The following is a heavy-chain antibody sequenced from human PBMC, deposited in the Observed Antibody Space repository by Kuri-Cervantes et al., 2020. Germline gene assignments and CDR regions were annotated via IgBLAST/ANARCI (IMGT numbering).Heavy chain of an antibody. J-gene: IGHJ3*02. Sequence: GGSLRLSCAASGFTFSSYAMSWVRQAPGKGLEWISYISSSSSTIYYADSVKGRFTISRDNAKNSLYLQMNSLRAEDTAVYYCARDHYSAGWYDIGAFDIWGQGTMVTVSS. D-gene: IGHD6-19*01. CDR2: ISSSSSTI. CDR1: GFTFSSYA. CDR3: ARDHYSAGWYDIGAFDI. V-gene: IGHV3-48*01.